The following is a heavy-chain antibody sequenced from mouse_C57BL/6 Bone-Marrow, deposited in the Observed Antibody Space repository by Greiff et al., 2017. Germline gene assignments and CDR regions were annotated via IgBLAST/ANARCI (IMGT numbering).Heavy chain of an antibody. V-gene: IGHV1-4*01. CDR3: AQRGYFDY. Sequence: VKLMESGAELARPGASVKMSCKASGYTFTSCTMHWVKQRPGQGLEWIGYINPSSGYTKYNQKFKDKATLTADKSTSTAYMHQSSLTSEDSAVYYCAQRGYFDYWGQGNTRTVSS. J-gene: IGHJ2*01. CDR2: INPSSGYT. CDR1: GYTFTSCT.